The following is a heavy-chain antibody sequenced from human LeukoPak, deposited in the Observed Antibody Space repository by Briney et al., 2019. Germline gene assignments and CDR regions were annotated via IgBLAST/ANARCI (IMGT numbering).Heavy chain of an antibody. V-gene: IGHV4-34*01. J-gene: IGHJ4*02. D-gene: IGHD3-22*01. Sequence: PSETLSLTCTVYGGSFSGYYWSWIRQPPGKGLEWIGEINHSGSTNYNPSLKSRVTISVDTSKNQFSLKLSSVTAADTAVYYCARGSGRTYYYDSSGYWSPRYFDYWGQGTLVTVSS. CDR2: INHSGST. CDR1: GGSFSGYY. CDR3: ARGSGRTYYYDSSGYWSPRYFDY.